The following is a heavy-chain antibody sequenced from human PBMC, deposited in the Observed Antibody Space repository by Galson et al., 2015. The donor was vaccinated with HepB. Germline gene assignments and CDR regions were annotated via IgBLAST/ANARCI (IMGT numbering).Heavy chain of an antibody. CDR1: GFNFRDYW. J-gene: IGHJ4*02. Sequence: SLRLSCAASGFNFRDYWMHWVRQVPGKGLVWISHINHDGSTTTYADSVRGRFTISGDNAKNTLYLQMDSLRVEDTAVYFCARDANIGATGKLFDKWGQGTLVTVSS. CDR2: INHDGSTT. D-gene: IGHD6-13*01. V-gene: IGHV3-74*03. CDR3: ARDANIGATGKLFDK.